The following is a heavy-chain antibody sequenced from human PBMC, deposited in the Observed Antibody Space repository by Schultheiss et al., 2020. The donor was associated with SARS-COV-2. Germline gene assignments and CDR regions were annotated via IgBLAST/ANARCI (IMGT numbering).Heavy chain of an antibody. D-gene: IGHD2-2*01. CDR2: INHSGST. CDR1: GGSISSYY. CDR3: ARDREEGGIVVVPAAHTLYYFDY. V-gene: IGHV4-34*01. J-gene: IGHJ4*02. Sequence: SETLSLTCTVSGGSISSYYWSWIRQPPGKGPEWIGEINHSGSTNYNPSLKSRVTISVDTSKNQFSLKLSSVTAADTAVYYCARDREEGGIVVVPAAHTLYYFDYWGQGTLVTVSS.